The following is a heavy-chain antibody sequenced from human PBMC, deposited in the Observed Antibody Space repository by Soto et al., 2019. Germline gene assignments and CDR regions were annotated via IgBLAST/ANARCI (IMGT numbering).Heavy chain of an antibody. CDR3: AKASGGYYYDGSAYSDS. CDR1: GFTFTNFV. J-gene: IGHJ4*02. Sequence: PGGSLRLSCAASGFTFTNFVMTWVRQAPGKGLEWVSGLSDNGGNTYYVDSVKGRFTISRDNSKNTVFLQMNGLSADDTAVYYCAKASGGYYYDGSAYSDSWGQGTLVTVSS. V-gene: IGHV3-23*01. CDR2: LSDNGGNT. D-gene: IGHD3-22*01.